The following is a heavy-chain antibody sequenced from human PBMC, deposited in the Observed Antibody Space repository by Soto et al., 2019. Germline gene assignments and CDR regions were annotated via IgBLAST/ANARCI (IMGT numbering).Heavy chain of an antibody. V-gene: IGHV4-59*01. CDR2: IYHSGTA. CDR1: GGSMKYYY. J-gene: IGHJ6*02. Sequence: PSETLSLTCTVSGGSMKYYYCSWIRQPPGKGLEWIGYIYHSGTAEYNPSLKSRVTLSVDTSKSQFSLMMSSVTTADTAVYYCARDRAIISAPTKEYVFEIWGQGTTVTVSS. D-gene: IGHD5-12*01. CDR3: ARDRAIISAPTKEYVFEI.